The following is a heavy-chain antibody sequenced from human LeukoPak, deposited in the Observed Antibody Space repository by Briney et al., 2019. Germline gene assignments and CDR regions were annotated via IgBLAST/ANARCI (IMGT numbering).Heavy chain of an antibody. Sequence: SETLSLTCTVSGGSLSSSSYYWGWIRQPPGKGLEWIGSIYYTGSAYYNPSLKSRVTISVDTSKNQFSLKVRSVTAADTAVYYCARHVSDSSGYYYSYYYYGMDVWGQGTTVTVSS. D-gene: IGHD3-22*01. CDR1: GGSLSSSSYY. J-gene: IGHJ6*02. V-gene: IGHV4-39*01. CDR3: ARHVSDSSGYYYSYYYYGMDV. CDR2: IYYTGSA.